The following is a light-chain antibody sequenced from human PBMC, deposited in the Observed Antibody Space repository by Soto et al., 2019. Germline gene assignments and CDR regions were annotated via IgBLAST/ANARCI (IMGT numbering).Light chain of an antibody. J-gene: IGLJ2*01. CDR1: SSNIGAGYD. V-gene: IGLV1-40*01. CDR2: GST. Sequence: QSVLTQPPSVSGAPGQRVTISCTGSSSNIGAGYDVHWYQQLPGRAPKLLIYGSTNRPSGVPDRFSGSKSGTSASLAITGLQAEDEADYYCLSFDSSLSVVFGGGTKLTVL. CDR3: LSFDSSLSVV.